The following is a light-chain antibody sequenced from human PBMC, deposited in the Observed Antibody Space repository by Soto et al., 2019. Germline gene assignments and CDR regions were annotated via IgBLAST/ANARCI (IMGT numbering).Light chain of an antibody. Sequence: QSALTQPASVSGSPGQSITISCTGSSSDVGGYNYVSWYQQHPGKAPKLMIYEVSNRPSGISNRFSGSKSGNTASLTLSGLHSEDEADYYSPSYTSSSTLVFGEGTEPAVL. J-gene: IGLJ2*01. V-gene: IGLV2-14*01. CDR1: SSDVGGYNY. CDR2: EVS. CDR3: PSYTSSSTLV.